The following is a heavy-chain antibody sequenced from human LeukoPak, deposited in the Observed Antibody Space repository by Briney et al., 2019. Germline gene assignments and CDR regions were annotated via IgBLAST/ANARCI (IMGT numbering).Heavy chain of an antibody. CDR3: AKLPVSYSSGWSNFDY. CDR1: GFTFSSYA. CDR2: ISGSGGST. J-gene: IGHJ4*02. D-gene: IGHD6-19*01. V-gene: IGHV3-23*01. Sequence: PGGSLRLSCAASGFTFSSYAMSWVRQAPVKGLEWVSGISGSGGSTYYADSVKGRFTISRDNSKNTLYLQMNGMRAEDTAIYYCAKLPVSYSSGWSNFDYWGQGTLVTVSS.